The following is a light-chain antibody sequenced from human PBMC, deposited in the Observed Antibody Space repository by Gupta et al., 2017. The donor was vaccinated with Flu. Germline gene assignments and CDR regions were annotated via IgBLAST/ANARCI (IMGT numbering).Light chain of an antibody. J-gene: IGLJ2*01. CDR1: SGHSNYA. V-gene: IGLV4-69*01. CDR2: VNSDGSH. Sequence: VELTCTLSSGHSNYAIAWPQQQPEKGPRYLMKVNSDGSHNKGDGIPDRFSGSSSGAERYLTISSLQSEDEADYYCQTWGTGILVVFGGGT. CDR3: QTWGTGILVV.